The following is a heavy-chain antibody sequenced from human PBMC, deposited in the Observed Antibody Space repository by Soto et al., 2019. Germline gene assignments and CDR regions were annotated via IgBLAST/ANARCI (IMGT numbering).Heavy chain of an antibody. Sequence: QVQLVESGGGVVQPGRSLRLSCEASGFTFSTYGMHWVRQAPGKGLEWVSNIWYDGSNKNYADSVKGRFTIPRDNSKNTLSLQMNSLRAEDTAVYYCARGVIVVCGQGTLVTVSS. CDR1: GFTFSTYG. CDR3: ARGVIVV. CDR2: IWYDGSNK. J-gene: IGHJ4*02. D-gene: IGHD3-16*02. V-gene: IGHV3-33*01.